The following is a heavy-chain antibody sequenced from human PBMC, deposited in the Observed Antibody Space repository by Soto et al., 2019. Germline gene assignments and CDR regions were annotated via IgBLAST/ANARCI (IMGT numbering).Heavy chain of an antibody. CDR1: GGTFSSYA. J-gene: IGHJ3*02. CDR2: IIPIFGTA. V-gene: IGHV1-69*13. D-gene: IGHD2-15*01. Sequence: SVKVSCKASGGTFSSYAISWVRQAPGQGLEWMGGIIPIFGTANYAQKFQGRVTITADESTSTAYMELSSLRSEDTAVYYCASWYCSGGSCPTHWGRAFDIWGQGTMVTVSS. CDR3: ASWYCSGGSCPTHWGRAFDI.